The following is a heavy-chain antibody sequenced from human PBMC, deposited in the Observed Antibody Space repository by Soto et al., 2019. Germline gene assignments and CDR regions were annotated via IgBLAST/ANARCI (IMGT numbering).Heavy chain of an antibody. CDR3: AKDREYGDFFDY. J-gene: IGHJ4*02. V-gene: IGHV3-23*01. CDR2: ISGSGGST. CDR1: GFTFSSYA. D-gene: IGHD4-17*01. Sequence: EVQLLESGGGLVQPGGSLRLSCAASGFTFSSYAMSWVRQAPGKGLEWVSAISGSGGSTYYADSVKGRFTISRDNSKNTLYLQMNSLRADDTAVYYCAKDREYGDFFDYWGQGTLVTVSS.